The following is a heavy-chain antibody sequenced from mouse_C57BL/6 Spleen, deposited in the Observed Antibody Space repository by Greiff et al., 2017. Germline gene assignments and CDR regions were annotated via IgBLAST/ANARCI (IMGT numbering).Heavy chain of an antibody. Sequence: VQLQQSGAELVKPGASVKLSCTASGFNIKDYYMHWVKQRTEQGLEWIGRIDPEDGETKYAPKFQGKATLTADTSSNTAYLQLSSLTSEDTAVXYCARSPLTTVVADYYAMDYWGQGTSVTVSS. CDR1: GFNIKDYY. V-gene: IGHV14-2*01. CDR2: IDPEDGET. J-gene: IGHJ4*01. CDR3: ARSPLTTVVADYYAMDY. D-gene: IGHD1-1*01.